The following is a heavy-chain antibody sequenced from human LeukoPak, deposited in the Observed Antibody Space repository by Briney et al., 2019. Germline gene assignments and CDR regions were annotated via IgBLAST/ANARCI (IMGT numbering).Heavy chain of an antibody. V-gene: IGHV4-34*01. Sequence: SETLSLTCAVYGGSFSGYYWSWIRQPPGKGLEWIGEINHSGSTNYNPSLKSRVTISVDTSKNQFSLKLSSVTAADTAVYYCAAQLELLWFGEISRADYWGQGTLVTVSS. D-gene: IGHD3-10*01. CDR1: GGSFSGYY. CDR2: INHSGST. CDR3: AAQLELLWFGEISRADY. J-gene: IGHJ4*02.